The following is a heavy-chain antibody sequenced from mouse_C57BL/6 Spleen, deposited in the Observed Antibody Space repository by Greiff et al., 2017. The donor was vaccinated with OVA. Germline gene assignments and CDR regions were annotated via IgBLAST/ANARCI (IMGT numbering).Heavy chain of an antibody. J-gene: IGHJ2*01. Sequence: QVQLKQPGAELVKPGASVKMSCKASGYTFTSYWITWVKQRPGQGLEWIGDIYPGSGSTNYNEKFKSKATLTVDTSSSTAYMQLSSLTSEDSAVYYCARGGLLRYYFDYWGQGTTLTVSS. CDR1: GYTFTSYW. V-gene: IGHV1-55*01. D-gene: IGHD1-1*01. CDR2: IYPGSGST. CDR3: ARGGLLRYYFDY.